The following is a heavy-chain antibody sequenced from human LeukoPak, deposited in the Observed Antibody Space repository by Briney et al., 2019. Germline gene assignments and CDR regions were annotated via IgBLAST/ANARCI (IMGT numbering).Heavy chain of an antibody. V-gene: IGHV3-30-3*01. CDR3: ARDFGVNYFFDY. CDR2: ISYDGNNK. Sequence: PGGSLRLSCAASGFTFSSSAMHWVRQAPGKGLEWVAFISYDGNNKYYADSVKGRFTISRDNSKNTLYLQMNSLRAEDTAVYYCARDFGVNYFFDYWGQGTLVTVSS. D-gene: IGHD3-3*01. CDR1: GFTFSSSA. J-gene: IGHJ4*02.